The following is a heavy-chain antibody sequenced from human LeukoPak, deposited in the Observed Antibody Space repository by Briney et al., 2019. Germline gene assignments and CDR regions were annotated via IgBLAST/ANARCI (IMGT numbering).Heavy chain of an antibody. CDR3: ARGRWLQFDLDY. Sequence: GGSLRLSCAASGFTFSSYAVSWVRQAPGKGLEWVSAISTSGGGTYYADSVKGRFTISRDNAKNSLYLQMNSLRAEDTAVYYCARGRWLQFDLDYWGQGTLVTVSS. J-gene: IGHJ4*02. V-gene: IGHV3-23*01. CDR2: ISTSGGGT. D-gene: IGHD5-24*01. CDR1: GFTFSSYA.